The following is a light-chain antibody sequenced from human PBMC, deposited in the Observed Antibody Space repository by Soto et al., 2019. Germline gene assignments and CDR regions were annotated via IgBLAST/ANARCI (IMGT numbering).Light chain of an antibody. V-gene: IGKV1-39*01. J-gene: IGKJ1*01. Sequence: DIQMTQSPSSLSASVGDRVTISCRASQSISNYLNWYQQKPGTAPKLLIYAASSLQSGVPSRFSGGGSGTDFTLTISSLQIDDFATYFCQQSDSTPQTFGQGTKVEIK. CDR1: QSISNY. CDR3: QQSDSTPQT. CDR2: AAS.